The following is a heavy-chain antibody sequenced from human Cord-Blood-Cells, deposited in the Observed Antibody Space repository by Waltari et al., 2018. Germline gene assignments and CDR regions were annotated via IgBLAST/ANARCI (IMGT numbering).Heavy chain of an antibody. CDR1: GFTFSSYG. J-gene: IGHJ4*02. CDR3: AREGSSLYLFDY. D-gene: IGHD6-13*01. CDR2: IWYDGSNK. V-gene: IGHV3-33*01. Sequence: QVQLVESGGGVVQPGRSLRLSCAASGFTFSSYGMHWVRQAPGKGLEWVAVIWYDGSNKYYADSVKGRFTIARDNSKNTLYLQMNSLRAEDTAVYYCAREGSSLYLFDYWGQGTLVTVSS.